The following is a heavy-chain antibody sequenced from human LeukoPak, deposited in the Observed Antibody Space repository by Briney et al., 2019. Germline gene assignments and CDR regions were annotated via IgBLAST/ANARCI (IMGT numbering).Heavy chain of an antibody. CDR2: FDPEDGET. D-gene: IGHD3-9*01. Sequence: GASVKVSCKVSGYTLTELSMHWVRQAPGKGLEWMGGFDPEDGETIYAQKFQGRVTMTEDTSTDTAYMELSSLRSEDTAVYYCATTRILRCFDWLSYFDYWGQGTLVTVSS. CDR3: ATTRILRCFDWLSYFDY. V-gene: IGHV1-24*01. CDR1: GYTLTELS. J-gene: IGHJ4*02.